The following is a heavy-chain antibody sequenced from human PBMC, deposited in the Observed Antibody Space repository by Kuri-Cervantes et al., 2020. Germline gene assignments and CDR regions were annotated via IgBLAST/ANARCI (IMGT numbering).Heavy chain of an antibody. CDR3: ASSRGYYYDSSGLSY. CDR2: INAGNGNT. D-gene: IGHD3-22*01. J-gene: IGHJ4*02. Sequence: ASVKVSCKASGYTFTSYAMHWVRQAPGQRLEWMGWINAGNGNTKYSQKFQGRVTITRDTSASTACMELSSLRSEDTAAYYCASSRGYYYDSSGLSYWGQGTLVTVSS. V-gene: IGHV1-3*01. CDR1: GYTFTSYA.